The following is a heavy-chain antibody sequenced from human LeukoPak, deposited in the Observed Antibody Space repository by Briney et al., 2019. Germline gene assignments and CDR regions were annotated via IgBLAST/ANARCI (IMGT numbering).Heavy chain of an antibody. D-gene: IGHD3-22*01. J-gene: IGHJ4*02. CDR2: ISSSSSYI. Sequence: PGGSLRLSCAASGFTFSSYSMNWVRQAPGEGLEWVSSISSSSSYIYYADSVKGRFTISRDNAKNSLYLQMNSLRAEDTAVYYCARGSDSSGSKDYWGQGTLVTVSS. CDR3: ARGSDSSGSKDY. V-gene: IGHV3-21*01. CDR1: GFTFSSYS.